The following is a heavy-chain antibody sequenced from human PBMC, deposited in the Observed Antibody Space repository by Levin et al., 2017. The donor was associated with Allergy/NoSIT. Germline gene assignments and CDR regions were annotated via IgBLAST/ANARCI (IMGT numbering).Heavy chain of an antibody. CDR1: GYTFTGYY. CDR2: INPNSGGT. V-gene: IGHV1-2*02. Sequence: ASVKVSCKASGYTFTGYYMHWVRQAPGQGLEWMGWINPNSGGTNYAQKFQGRVTMTRDTSISTAYMELSRLRSDDTAVYYCAREGPGGSYYSVWYFDYWGQGTLVTVSS. J-gene: IGHJ4*02. CDR3: AREGPGGSYYSVWYFDY. D-gene: IGHD1-26*01.